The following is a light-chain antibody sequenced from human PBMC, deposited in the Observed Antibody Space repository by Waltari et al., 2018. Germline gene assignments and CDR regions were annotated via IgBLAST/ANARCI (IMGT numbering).Light chain of an antibody. CDR2: WAS. J-gene: IGKJ3*01. Sequence: IVMTQSPDSLGVSLGERATINCTSTQGVFDSSLNKNFLAWYQHRPGQAPKPVLDWASARESGVPDRFSGSGSATDFTLTISRLQAEDVAVYYCQQYYNTPPTFGPGTKVDIK. V-gene: IGKV4-1*01. CDR3: QQYYNTPPT. CDR1: QGVFDSSLNKNF.